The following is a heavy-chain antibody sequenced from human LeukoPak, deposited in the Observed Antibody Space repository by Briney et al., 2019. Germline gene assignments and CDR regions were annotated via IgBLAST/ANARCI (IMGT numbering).Heavy chain of an antibody. V-gene: IGHV4-34*01. D-gene: IGHD6-19*01. J-gene: IGHJ4*02. CDR3: ARRSQWLVRAFDY. CDR2: INHSGST. CDR1: GGSFSGYY. Sequence: SETVSLTCAVYGGSFSGYYWSWIRQPPGKGLEWIGEINHSGSTNYNPSLKSRVTISVDTSKNQFSLKLSSVTAADTAVYYCARRSQWLVRAFDYWGQGTLVTVSS.